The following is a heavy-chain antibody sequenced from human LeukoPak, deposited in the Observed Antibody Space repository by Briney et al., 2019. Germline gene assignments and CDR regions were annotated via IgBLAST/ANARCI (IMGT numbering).Heavy chain of an antibody. CDR1: GYTFSGYY. Sequence: ASVKVSCKASGYTFSGYYMHWVRQAPGQGLEWMGWINSNSGGTNYAQKFQGRVTMTRDTSITTAYMELSSLRSDDTAVYYCARGFGRFGDVLYPIDYWGQGTLVTVSS. J-gene: IGHJ4*02. CDR3: ARGFGRFGDVLYPIDY. CDR2: INSNSGGT. V-gene: IGHV1-2*02. D-gene: IGHD3-10*01.